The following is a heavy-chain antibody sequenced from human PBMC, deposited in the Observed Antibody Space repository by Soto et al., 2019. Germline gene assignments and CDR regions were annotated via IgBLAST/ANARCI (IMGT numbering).Heavy chain of an antibody. CDR1: GDTFTDYY. D-gene: IGHD2-21*02. CDR3: ARGGHVVVVTAALDY. Sequence: QVQLVQSGAEVKKPGASVKVSCKASGDTFTDYYIHWVRQAPGQGLEWMGTVNPSGGHTTYAQHFLGRRTMTRETSTSALYMELTSLTSAATAVYYCARGGHVVVVTAALDYWGPGTLGTVSS. V-gene: IGHV1-46*01. CDR2: VNPSGGHT. J-gene: IGHJ4*02.